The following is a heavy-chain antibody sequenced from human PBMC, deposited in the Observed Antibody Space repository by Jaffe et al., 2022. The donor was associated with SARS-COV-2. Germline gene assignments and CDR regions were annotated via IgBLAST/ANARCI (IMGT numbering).Heavy chain of an antibody. D-gene: IGHD5-12*01. Sequence: EVQLVESGGGLVQPGRSLRLSCAASGFTFDDYAMHWVRQAPGKGLEWVSGISWNSGSIGYADSVKGRFTISRDNAKNSLYLQMNSLRAEDTALYYCAKDSNRDGYNRGGFDYWGQGTLVTVSS. J-gene: IGHJ4*02. V-gene: IGHV3-9*01. CDR2: ISWNSGSI. CDR1: GFTFDDYA. CDR3: AKDSNRDGYNRGGFDY.